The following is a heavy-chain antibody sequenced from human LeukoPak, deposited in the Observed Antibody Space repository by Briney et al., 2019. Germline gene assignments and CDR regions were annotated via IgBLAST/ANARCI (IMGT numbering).Heavy chain of an antibody. Sequence: SETLSLTCTVSGGSISSYYWSWIRQPPGKGLEWIGHIHYTGSTSYNPSLKSRVTISLDTSKNQFSLHLSSVTAADTAVYSCARAGRGGFDFDYWGQGALVTVSS. CDR1: GGSISSYY. D-gene: IGHD3-16*01. CDR3: ARAGRGGFDFDY. CDR2: IHYTGST. J-gene: IGHJ4*02. V-gene: IGHV4-59*12.